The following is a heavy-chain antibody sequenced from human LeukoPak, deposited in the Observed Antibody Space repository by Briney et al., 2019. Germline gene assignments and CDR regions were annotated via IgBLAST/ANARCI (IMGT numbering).Heavy chain of an antibody. D-gene: IGHD5-18*01. V-gene: IGHV3-30*02. J-gene: IGHJ6*03. Sequence: PGGSLRLSCAASGFTFSSYGMHWVRQAPGKGLEWVAFIRYDGSNKYYADSVKGRFTISRDNSKNTLYLQMNSLRAEDTAVYYCARGGYSYGLTGYYYYYMDVWGKGTTVTVSS. CDR3: ARGGYSYGLTGYYYYYMDV. CDR2: IRYDGSNK. CDR1: GFTFSSYG.